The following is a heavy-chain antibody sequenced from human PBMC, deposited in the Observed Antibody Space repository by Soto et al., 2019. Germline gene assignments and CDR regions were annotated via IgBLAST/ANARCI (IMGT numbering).Heavy chain of an antibody. CDR2: IWYDGSNK. J-gene: IGHJ4*02. V-gene: IGHV3-33*01. Sequence: PGGSLRLSCAASGFTFSSYGMHWVRQAPGKGLEWVAVIWYDGSNKYYADSVKGRFTISRDNPKNTLYLQMNSLRAEDTAVYYCARDRTKYYYDSSGYYHFDYWGQGTLVTVSS. D-gene: IGHD3-22*01. CDR1: GFTFSSYG. CDR3: ARDRTKYYYDSSGYYHFDY.